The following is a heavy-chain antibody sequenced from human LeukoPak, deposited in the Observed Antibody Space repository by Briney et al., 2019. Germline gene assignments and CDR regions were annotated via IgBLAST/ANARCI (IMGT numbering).Heavy chain of an antibody. D-gene: IGHD3-22*01. J-gene: IGHJ4*02. CDR2: ISGSGGST. CDR3: AKDRLPRYYYDSSGYLALGY. Sequence: GGSLRLSCAASGFTFSSYSMSWVRQAPGKGLEWVSAISGSGGSTYYADSVKGRFTISRDNSKNTLYLQMNSLRAEDTAVYYCAKDRLPRYYYDSSGYLALGYWGQGTLVTVSS. V-gene: IGHV3-23*01. CDR1: GFTFSSYS.